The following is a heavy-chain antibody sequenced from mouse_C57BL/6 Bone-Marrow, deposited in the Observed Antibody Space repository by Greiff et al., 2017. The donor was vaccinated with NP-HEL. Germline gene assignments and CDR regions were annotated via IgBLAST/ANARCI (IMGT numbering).Heavy chain of an antibody. Sequence: QVQLKQSGAELMKPGASVKLSCKATGYTFTGYWIEWVKQRPGHGLEWIGEILPGSGSTNYNAKFKGKATFTADTSSNTAYMQLSSLTTEDSAIYYCARRGYFFDYWGQGTTLTVSS. CDR3: ARRGYFFDY. J-gene: IGHJ2*01. D-gene: IGHD2-14*01. V-gene: IGHV1-9*01. CDR1: GYTFTGYW. CDR2: ILPGSGST.